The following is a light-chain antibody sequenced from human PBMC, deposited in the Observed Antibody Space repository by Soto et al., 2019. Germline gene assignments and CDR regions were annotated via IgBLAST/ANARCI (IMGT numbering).Light chain of an antibody. CDR3: LQQKSYPWT. CDR1: LDIRNE. J-gene: IGKJ1*01. CDR2: DAS. Sequence: IQVTQSPSSLSASVGDRITITCRASLDIRNELDWYQQKPGKAPKRLIYDASTLQDWVPSRFSGDGSGTEFTLTVSSLQSEYFATYYCLQQKSYPWTFDEGTKV. V-gene: IGKV1-17*01.